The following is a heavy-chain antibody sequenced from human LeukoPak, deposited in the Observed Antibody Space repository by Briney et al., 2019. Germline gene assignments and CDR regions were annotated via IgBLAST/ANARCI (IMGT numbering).Heavy chain of an antibody. CDR3: AREYSSSGLDFDY. V-gene: IGHV6-1*01. J-gene: IGHJ4*02. D-gene: IGHD6-19*01. CDR1: GDSFSSNSAA. CDR2: TYYRYEWYD. Sequence: SQSLSLSCAISGDSFSSNSAAWNWIRQSPSRGLEWLGRTYYRYEWYDDYAGTVKRRITINPDTSKNQFSLQLNSVTPEDTAVYYCAREYSSSGLDFDYWGQGTLVTVSS.